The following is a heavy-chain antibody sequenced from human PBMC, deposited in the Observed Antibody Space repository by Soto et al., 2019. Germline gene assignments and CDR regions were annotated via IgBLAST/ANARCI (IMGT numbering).Heavy chain of an antibody. D-gene: IGHD4-17*01. CDR1: GGSFSGYY. CDR2: INHSGST. V-gene: IGHV4-34*01. Sequence: QVQLQQWGAGLLKPSETLSLTCAVYGGSFSGYYWSWIRQPPGKGLEWIGKINHSGSTNYNPSLKSRVTISVDTSKNQFLLKVRSVTAADTAVYFCAKMGAMTTVTPWGQGTLVTVSS. CDR3: AKMGAMTTVTP. J-gene: IGHJ4*02.